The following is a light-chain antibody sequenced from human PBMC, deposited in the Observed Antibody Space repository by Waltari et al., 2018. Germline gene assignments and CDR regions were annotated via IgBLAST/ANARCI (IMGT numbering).Light chain of an antibody. CDR3: QQTYSVPPYT. V-gene: IGKV1-39*01. Sequence: DIQMTQSPSSLSASVGDTVTMTCRANKSISTYLNWYQHKLGKAPELLIFAASSLQSGVPSRFSGTGSGTDFALTISSLQPADFATYYCQQTYSVPPYTFGQGTKLEIK. J-gene: IGKJ2*01. CDR1: KSISTY. CDR2: AAS.